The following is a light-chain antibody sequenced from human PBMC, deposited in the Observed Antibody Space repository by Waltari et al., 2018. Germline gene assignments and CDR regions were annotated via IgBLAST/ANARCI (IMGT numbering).Light chain of an antibody. CDR1: QSGSTY. CDR3: QHYLRLPAT. CDR2: HAS. V-gene: IGKV3-20*01. J-gene: IGKJ1*01. Sequence: EIVLTQSPGTLSLSPGERATLSCRASQSGSTYLAWYQQKPGQAPRLLIYHASSRATGIPDRFSGSGSGTDFSLTISRLEPEDFAVYYCQHYLRLPATFGQGTKAEIK.